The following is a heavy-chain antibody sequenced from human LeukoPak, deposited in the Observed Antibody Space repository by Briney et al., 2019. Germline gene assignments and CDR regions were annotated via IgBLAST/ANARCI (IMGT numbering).Heavy chain of an antibody. Sequence: ASVKVSCKASGYTFTGYYMHWVRQAPGQGLEWMGWINPNSGGTKYAQQFQGRVTMTRDTSISTAYMELSRLRSDDTAVYYCARDVAAAGELIDYWGQGTLVTVSS. V-gene: IGHV1-2*02. CDR2: INPNSGGT. CDR3: ARDVAAAGELIDY. J-gene: IGHJ4*02. CDR1: GYTFTGYY. D-gene: IGHD6-13*01.